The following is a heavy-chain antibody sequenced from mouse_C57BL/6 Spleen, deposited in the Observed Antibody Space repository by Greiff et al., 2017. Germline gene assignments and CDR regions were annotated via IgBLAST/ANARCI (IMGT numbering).Heavy chain of an antibody. V-gene: IGHV1-64*01. J-gene: IGHJ4*01. CDR2: IPPNSGST. Sequence: VQLQQPGAELVKPGASVKLSCKASGYTFTSYWMHWVKQRPGQGLEWIGMIPPNSGSTNYNEKFKSKATLTVDKSSSTAYMQLSSLTSEDSAVYYCAREGYDAMDYWGQGTSVTVSS. CDR3: AREGYDAMDY. CDR1: GYTFTSYW.